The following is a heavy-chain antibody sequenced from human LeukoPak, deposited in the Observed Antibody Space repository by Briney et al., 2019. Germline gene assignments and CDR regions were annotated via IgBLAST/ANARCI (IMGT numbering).Heavy chain of an antibody. CDR1: GGSITGYY. V-gene: IGHV4-4*07. Sequence: PSKTLSLTCTVSGGSITGYYWTWIRQPAGKGLEWIGRIYSGGSTNYNPPPKTRGTMSVDTSKNQFSLKLSSVTAADTAVYYCATGRDADSARGYYDMDVWGQGTTVTVSS. J-gene: IGHJ6*02. D-gene: IGHD5-24*01. CDR2: IYSGGST. CDR3: ATGRDADSARGYYDMDV.